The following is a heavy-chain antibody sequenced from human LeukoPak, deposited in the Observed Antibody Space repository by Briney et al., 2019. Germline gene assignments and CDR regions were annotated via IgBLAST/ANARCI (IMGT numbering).Heavy chain of an antibody. Sequence: SETLSLTCAVSGYSISSGYYWGWIRRAPGKGLEWIGSSYYRGNAHYKSSLNGRVAISTDTSKNQFSLTLTSVTAADTALYFCVRLLRDSRGYYPRSFYIDSWVQGILVSVSS. D-gene: IGHD3-22*01. V-gene: IGHV4-38-2*01. CDR2: SYYRGNA. J-gene: IGHJ5*01. CDR3: VRLLRDSRGYYPRSFYIDS. CDR1: GYSISSGYY.